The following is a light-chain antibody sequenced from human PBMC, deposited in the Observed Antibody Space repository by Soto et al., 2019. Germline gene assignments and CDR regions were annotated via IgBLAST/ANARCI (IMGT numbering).Light chain of an antibody. CDR3: QQYGSSLFT. V-gene: IGKV3-20*01. J-gene: IGKJ3*01. CDR2: GTS. Sequence: DIVLTQSPGTLSLSPGERATLSCRASQSVSSKYLAWYQQKPGQAPRVLIYGTSIRASGVPERFSGGGSGTDFTLTITRLEPEDFAVYYCQQYGSSLFTFGPGNTVDFK. CDR1: QSVSSKY.